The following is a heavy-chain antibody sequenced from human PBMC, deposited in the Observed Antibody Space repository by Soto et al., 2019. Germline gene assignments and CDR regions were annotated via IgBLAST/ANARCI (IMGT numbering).Heavy chain of an antibody. D-gene: IGHD2-2*01. V-gene: IGHV1-3*01. CDR1: GYIFINYA. CDR3: ARVPRYSYDIVAVPAVMFDDWFDP. CDR2: INAGNGDT. Sequence: ASVKVSCKASGYIFINYAVHWVRQAPGQSLEWVGWINAGNGDTKYSQRFQGRVTITRDTSASTAYMELSSLRSEDTAVYYCARVPRYSYDIVAVPAVMFDDWFDPWGQGTLVTVSP. J-gene: IGHJ5*02.